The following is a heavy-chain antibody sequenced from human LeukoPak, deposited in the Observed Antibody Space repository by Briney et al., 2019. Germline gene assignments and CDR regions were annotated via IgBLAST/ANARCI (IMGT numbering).Heavy chain of an antibody. D-gene: IGHD1-26*01. V-gene: IGHV1-69*05. CDR2: IIPIFGTA. CDR3: ARDGRLGASDY. J-gene: IGHJ4*02. Sequence: GASVKVSCKASGGTFSSYAISWVRQAPGQGLEWMGGIIPIFGTANHAQKFQGRVTITTDESTSTAYMELSSLRSEDTAVYYCARDGRLGASDYWGQGTLVTVSS. CDR1: GGTFSSYA.